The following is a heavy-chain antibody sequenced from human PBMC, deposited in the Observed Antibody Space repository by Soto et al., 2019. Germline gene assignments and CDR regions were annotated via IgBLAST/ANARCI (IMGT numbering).Heavy chain of an antibody. D-gene: IGHD6-25*01. CDR1: GFSLSTSGVG. CDR2: IYWDDDK. CDR3: EHRHVSKQRNDAFDI. V-gene: IGHV2-5*02. J-gene: IGHJ3*02. Sequence: VSGPTLVNPTQTLTLTCTFSGFSLSTSGVGVGWIRQPPGKALEWLALIYWDDDKRYSPSLKSRLTITKDTSKNQVVLTMTNMDPVDTATYYCEHRHVSKQRNDAFDIWGQGTMVTVSS.